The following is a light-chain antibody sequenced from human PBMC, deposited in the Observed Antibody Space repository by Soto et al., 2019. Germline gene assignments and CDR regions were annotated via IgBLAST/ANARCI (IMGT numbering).Light chain of an antibody. Sequence: DIQITPYTSTLSASVGDRVTITCWASQSVFTWLAWYQHKPGKAPKLLVSRASNLESGVPSTFSGSGSGTDFTLTISSLQPDDFATYYCRKYNTFPWTCGKGNTVAIK. CDR2: RAS. CDR3: RKYNTFPWT. J-gene: IGKJ1*01. CDR1: QSVFTW. V-gene: IGKV1-5*03.